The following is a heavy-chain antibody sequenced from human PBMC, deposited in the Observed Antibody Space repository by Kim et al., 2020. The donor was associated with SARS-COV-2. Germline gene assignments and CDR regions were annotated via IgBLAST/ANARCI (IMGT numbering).Heavy chain of an antibody. CDR3: ARDLIQWFGELLSSYGMDV. J-gene: IGHJ6*02. V-gene: IGHV1-2*02. Sequence: ASVKVSCKASGYTFTGYYMHWVRQAPGQGLEWMGWINPNSGGTNYAQKFQGRVTKTRDTSISTAYMELSRLRSDDTAVYYCARDLIQWFGELLSSYGMDVWGQGTTVTVSS. CDR1: GYTFTGYY. D-gene: IGHD3-10*01. CDR2: INPNSGGT.